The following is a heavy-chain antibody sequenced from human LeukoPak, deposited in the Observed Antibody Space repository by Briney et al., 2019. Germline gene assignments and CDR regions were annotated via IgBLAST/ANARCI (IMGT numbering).Heavy chain of an antibody. CDR1: GGSFSGYY. J-gene: IGHJ4*02. Sequence: SETLSLTCAVYGGSFSGYYWSWIRQPPGKGLEWIGEINHSGSTNYNPSLKSRVTISVDTSKNQFSLKVSSVTAADTAVYYCARDRIDYGLLSFDYWGQGTLVTVSS. V-gene: IGHV4-34*01. CDR3: ARDRIDYGLLSFDY. CDR2: INHSGST. D-gene: IGHD4/OR15-4a*01.